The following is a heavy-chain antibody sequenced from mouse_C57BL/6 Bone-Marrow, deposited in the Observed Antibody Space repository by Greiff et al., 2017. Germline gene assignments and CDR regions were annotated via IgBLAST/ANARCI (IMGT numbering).Heavy chain of an antibody. D-gene: IGHD1-1*02. J-gene: IGHJ2*01. CDR1: GFTFSDYG. V-gene: IGHV5-17*01. Sequence: EVMLVESGGGLVKPGGSLKLSCAASGFTFSDYGMHWVRQAPEKGLEWVAYISSGSSTIYYADTVKGRFTISRDNAKNTLFLQMTSLRSEDTAMYYCARRRWFDYWGQGTTLPVSS. CDR3: ARRRWFDY. CDR2: ISSGSSTI.